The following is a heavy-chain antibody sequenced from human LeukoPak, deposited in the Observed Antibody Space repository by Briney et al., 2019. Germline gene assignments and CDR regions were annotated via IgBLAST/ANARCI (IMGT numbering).Heavy chain of an antibody. CDR2: IYTSGST. V-gene: IGHV4-61*02. D-gene: IGHD2-15*01. Sequence: PSQTLSLTCTVSGGSLSSGSYYWSWIRQPAGKGLEWIGRIYTSGSTNYNPSLKSRVTISVDTSKNQFSLKLSSVTAADTAVYYCAREVGYCSGGSCPTGMDVWGQGTTVTVSS. CDR3: AREVGYCSGGSCPTGMDV. J-gene: IGHJ6*02. CDR1: GGSLSSGSYY.